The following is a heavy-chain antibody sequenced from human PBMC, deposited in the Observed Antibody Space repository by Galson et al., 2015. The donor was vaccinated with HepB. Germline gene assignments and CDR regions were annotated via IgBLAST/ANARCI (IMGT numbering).Heavy chain of an antibody. CDR3: ARVLTREWLLSYYYGMDV. CDR1: GFIFSSYA. J-gene: IGHJ6*02. D-gene: IGHD3-3*01. CDR2: ISYDGSNK. V-gene: IGHV3-30-3*01. Sequence: SLRLSCAASGFIFSSYAMHWVRQAPGKGLEWVAVISYDGSNKYYADSVKGRFTISRDNSKNTLYLQMNSLRAEDTAVYYCARVLTREWLLSYYYGMDVWGQGTTVTVSS.